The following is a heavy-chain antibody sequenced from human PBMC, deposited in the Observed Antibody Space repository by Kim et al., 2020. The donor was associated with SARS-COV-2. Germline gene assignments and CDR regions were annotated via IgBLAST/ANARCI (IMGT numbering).Heavy chain of an antibody. J-gene: IGHJ4*02. CDR3: ARASTAPDY. D-gene: IGHD5-18*01. Sequence: TTYADSVNGRFPVPRDNAQNTRYLQMNSLRAEDTAVYYCARASTAPDYWGQGTLVAVSS. V-gene: IGHV3-74*01. CDR2: T.